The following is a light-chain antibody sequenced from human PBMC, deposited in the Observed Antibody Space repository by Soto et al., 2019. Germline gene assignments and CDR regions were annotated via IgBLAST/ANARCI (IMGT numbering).Light chain of an antibody. CDR2: GAF. CDR3: QQYGSSPRT. CDR1: QSVSINY. V-gene: IGKV3-20*01. J-gene: IGKJ1*01. Sequence: EIVLTQSPGTLSLSPGGRAAFSCRARQSVSINYLAWYQQKPGQAPRLLIYGAFKRATGIPDRFSGSGSGTDFTLTISRMEPEDFAVYCCQQYGSSPRTFGQGTKVDIK.